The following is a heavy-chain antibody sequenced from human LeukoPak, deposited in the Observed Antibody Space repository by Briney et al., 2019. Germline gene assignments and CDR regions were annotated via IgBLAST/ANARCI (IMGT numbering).Heavy chain of an antibody. Sequence: GGSLRLSCAASGFTFASHSMNWVRQAPGKGRGWVSSISGDSTYIYNAGSVKGRFTISRDNAQASLYLQMISLRADDTAVYYCARVSGRLERQSDLDYWGQGTLVIVSS. CDR3: ARVSGRLERQSDLDY. D-gene: IGHD1-1*01. J-gene: IGHJ4*02. CDR2: ISGDSTYI. CDR1: GFTFASHS. V-gene: IGHV3-21*01.